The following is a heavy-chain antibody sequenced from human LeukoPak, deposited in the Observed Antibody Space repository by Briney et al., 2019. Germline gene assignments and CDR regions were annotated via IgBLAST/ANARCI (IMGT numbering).Heavy chain of an antibody. CDR2: ISYDGSNK. D-gene: IGHD3-10*01. Sequence: PGGSLRLSCAASGFTFSSYGMHWVRQAPGKGLEWVAVISYDGSNKYYADSVKGRFTISRDNSKNTLYLQMNSLRAEDTAVYYCAKDYVRFGELSSYGMDVWGQGTTVTVSS. V-gene: IGHV3-30*18. CDR3: AKDYVRFGELSSYGMDV. CDR1: GFTFSSYG. J-gene: IGHJ6*02.